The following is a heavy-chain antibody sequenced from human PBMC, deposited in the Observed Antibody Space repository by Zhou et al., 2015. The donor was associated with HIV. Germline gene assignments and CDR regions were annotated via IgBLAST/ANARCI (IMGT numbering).Heavy chain of an antibody. CDR2: ISVYNGNR. J-gene: IGHJ4*02. V-gene: IGHV1-18*01. D-gene: IGHD6-25*01. CDR1: RGTLDKYA. CDR3: ARELSASSHYFDL. Sequence: QVQFFQSGPEAKEPGASVKISCKTPRGTLDKYAISWVRQVPGQGLDWMGGISVYNGNRNYAQKFQGRVTMTTDTFTSTAYMELRSLISDDTAVYYCARELSASSHYFDLLGPGNPG.